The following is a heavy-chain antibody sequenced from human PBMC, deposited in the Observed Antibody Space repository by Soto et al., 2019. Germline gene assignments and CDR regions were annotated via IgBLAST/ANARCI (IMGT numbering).Heavy chain of an antibody. CDR3: ARVDRSSTSCKLGEYYYYGMDV. CDR2: IIPIFGTA. D-gene: IGHD2-2*01. Sequence: GASVKVSCKASGGTFSSYAISWVRQAPGQGLEWMGGIIPIFGTANYAQKFQGRVTITADESTSTAYMELSSLRSEDTAVYYCARVDRSSTSCKLGEYYYYGMDVWGQGTTVTVSS. V-gene: IGHV1-69*13. CDR1: GGTFSSYA. J-gene: IGHJ6*02.